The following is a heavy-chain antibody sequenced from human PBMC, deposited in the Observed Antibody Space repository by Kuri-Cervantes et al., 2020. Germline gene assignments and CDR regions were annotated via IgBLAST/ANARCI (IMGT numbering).Heavy chain of an antibody. CDR1: GYSFTSYQ. D-gene: IGHD3-22*01. Sequence: GGSLRLSCKGSGYSFTSYQSGWVRQMPGKGLEWMGIIYPGDSDTRYSPFFQVQVTISADKSIITAYLQWSSLKVSDTAIYYCARRGVGGSGFLEFWGQGTLVTVSS. CDR3: ARRGVGGSGFLEF. CDR2: IYPGDSDT. J-gene: IGHJ4*02. V-gene: IGHV5-51*01.